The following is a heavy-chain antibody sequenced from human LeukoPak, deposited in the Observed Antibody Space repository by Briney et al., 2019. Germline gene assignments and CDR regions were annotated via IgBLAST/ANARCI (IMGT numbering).Heavy chain of an antibody. V-gene: IGHV1-46*01. CDR2: MNPSGGST. CDR1: GYTLTCYF. D-gene: IGHD2-15*01. CDR3: ARGYCSGGTCPNYYYYYMDV. Sequence: GGSVKVSCKASGYTLTCYFLHWVRQAPGQGLEWMGIMNPSGGSTTYAQKFQGRVTMTRDMSTSTVYMELSSLRSEDTAVYYCARGYCSGGTCPNYYYYYMDVWGKGTTVTVSS. J-gene: IGHJ6*03.